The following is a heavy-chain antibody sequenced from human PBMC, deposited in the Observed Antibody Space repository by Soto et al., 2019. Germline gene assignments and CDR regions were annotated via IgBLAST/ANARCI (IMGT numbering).Heavy chain of an antibody. D-gene: IGHD3-22*01. CDR2: IYYSGST. J-gene: IGHJ5*02. Sequence: SETLSLTCTISGCSISSGGYYWSWIRQHPGKGLEWIGYIYYSGSTYYNPSLKSRVTISVDTSKNQFSLKLSSVTAADTAVYYCARVLRKYYYDSSGPNWFDPWGQGTLVTVSS. V-gene: IGHV4-31*03. CDR1: GCSISSGGYY. CDR3: ARVLRKYYYDSSGPNWFDP.